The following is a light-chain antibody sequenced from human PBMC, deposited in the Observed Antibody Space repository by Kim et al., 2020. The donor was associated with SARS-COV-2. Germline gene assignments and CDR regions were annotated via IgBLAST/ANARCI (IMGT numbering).Light chain of an antibody. Sequence: GKRVTIACSGRFSDVGSKTVNLWKPLPGTAPKLLILGYKQRPAGVPARFSGSQSCTSASLAISGLQSEDEADYYCAAWDDNLNGVAFGGGTQLTVL. CDR2: GYK. J-gene: IGLJ2*01. V-gene: IGLV1-44*01. CDR1: FSDVGSKT. CDR3: AAWDDNLNGVA.